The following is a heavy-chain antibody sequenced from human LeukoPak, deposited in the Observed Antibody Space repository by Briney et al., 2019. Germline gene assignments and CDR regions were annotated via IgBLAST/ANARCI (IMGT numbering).Heavy chain of an antibody. Sequence: GRSLRLSCAASGFAFSSYVMHWVRQAPGKGLEWVAVISYDGSNKYYADSVKGRFTISRDNAKNTLYLQMNSLRAEDTAVYYCARVEGSMVPFDYWGQGTLVTVSS. CDR3: ARVEGSMVPFDY. CDR2: ISYDGSNK. J-gene: IGHJ4*02. CDR1: GFAFSSYV. V-gene: IGHV3-30*03. D-gene: IGHD3-10*01.